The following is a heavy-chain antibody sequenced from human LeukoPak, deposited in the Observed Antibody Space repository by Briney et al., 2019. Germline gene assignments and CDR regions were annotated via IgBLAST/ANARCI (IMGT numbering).Heavy chain of an antibody. CDR2: IKQDGSEK. CDR3: ARDMAMVRGVTDAFDL. D-gene: IGHD3-10*01. CDR1: GFIFSSYW. Sequence: PGGSLRLSCAASGFIFSSYWMSWVRQAPGKGLEWVANIKQDGSEKNHVDSVKGRFTISRDNANHSLYLEMNSLRAEDTAVYYCARDMAMVRGVTDAFDLWGQGTMVTVSS. V-gene: IGHV3-7*03. J-gene: IGHJ3*01.